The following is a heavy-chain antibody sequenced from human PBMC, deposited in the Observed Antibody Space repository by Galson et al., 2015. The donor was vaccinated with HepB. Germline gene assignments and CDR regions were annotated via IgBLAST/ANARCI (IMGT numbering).Heavy chain of an antibody. D-gene: IGHD5-24*01. V-gene: IGHV1-69*13. J-gene: IGHJ6*02. CDR1: GGTFSNYA. CDR2: IIPIFGTA. Sequence: SVKVSCKASGGTFSNYAISWVRQAPGQGLEWMGGIIPIFGTANYPQKFQGRVTITADASTTTAYMELSSLRSEDTAVYYCARVSRRDDYNPTYFYYSMDVWGQGTTVTVSS. CDR3: ARVSRRDDYNPTYFYYSMDV.